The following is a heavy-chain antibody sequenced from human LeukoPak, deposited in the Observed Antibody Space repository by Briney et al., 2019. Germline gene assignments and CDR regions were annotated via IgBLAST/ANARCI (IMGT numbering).Heavy chain of an antibody. V-gene: IGHV4-39*07. Sequence: PSETLSHTCTVSGGSISSSSYYWGWIRQPPGKGLEWIGSIYYSGSTYYNPSLKSRVTISVDTSKNQFSLKLSSVTAADTAVYYCASAPRQSIFGVVNGFDPWGQGTLVTVSS. CDR1: GGSISSSSYY. CDR3: ASAPRQSIFGVVNGFDP. CDR2: IYYSGST. J-gene: IGHJ5*02. D-gene: IGHD3-3*01.